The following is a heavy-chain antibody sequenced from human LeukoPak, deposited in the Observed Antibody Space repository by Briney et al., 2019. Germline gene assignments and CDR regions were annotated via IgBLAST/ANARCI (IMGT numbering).Heavy chain of an antibody. CDR3: ARFPLYCSSTSCYTNYFDY. CDR1: GFTFSSYA. V-gene: IGHV3-30-3*01. J-gene: IGHJ4*02. CDR2: ISYDGSNK. Sequence: PGGSLRLSCAASGFTFSSYAMHWVRQVPGKGLEWVAVISYDGSNKYYADSVKGRFTISRDNSKNTLYLQMNSLRAEDTAVYYCARFPLYCSSTSCYTNYFDYWGQGTLVTVSS. D-gene: IGHD2-2*02.